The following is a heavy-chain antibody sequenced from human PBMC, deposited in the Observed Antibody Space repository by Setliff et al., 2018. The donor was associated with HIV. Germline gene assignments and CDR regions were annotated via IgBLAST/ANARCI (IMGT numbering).Heavy chain of an antibody. J-gene: IGHJ5*02. CDR3: AREFTSVAGTRPPFDP. CDR1: GGSISSSTYH. D-gene: IGHD6-19*01. Sequence: PSETLSLTCTVSGGSISSSTYHWGWIRQSSGKGLEWIGHINTSGSTNYNPSLKSRATISVDTSKNQFSLKLSSVTAEDTAVYYCAREFTSVAGTRPPFDPWGQGTLVTVSS. CDR2: INTSGST. V-gene: IGHV4-61*09.